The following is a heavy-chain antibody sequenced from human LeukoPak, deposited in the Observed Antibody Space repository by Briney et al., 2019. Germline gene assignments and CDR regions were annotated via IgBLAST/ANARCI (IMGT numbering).Heavy chain of an antibody. CDR1: GDSVSSNSAA. CDR2: TYYRSKWYN. CDR3: ARDRLVRVPRVYYYGMDV. D-gene: IGHD3-10*01. V-gene: IGHV6-1*01. Sequence: SQTLSLTCAISGDSVSSNSAAWNWIRQSPSRGLEWLGSTYYRSKWYNDYAVSVKSRITINPDTSKNQFSLQLNSVTPEDTAVYYCARDRLVRVPRVYYYGMDVWGQGTTVTVSS. J-gene: IGHJ6*02.